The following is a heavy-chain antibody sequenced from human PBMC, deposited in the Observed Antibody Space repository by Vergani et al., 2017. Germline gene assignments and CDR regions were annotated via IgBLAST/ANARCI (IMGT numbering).Heavy chain of an antibody. Sequence: QVQLQESGPGLVKPSETLSLTCTVSGGSISSYYWSWIRQPPGKGLEWIGYIYYSGSTNYNPSLKSRVTISVDTSKNQFFLKLSSVSAADMAVYYCARAPTYYYDSSGLSKELYYFDYWGQGTLVTVSS. CDR1: GGSISSYY. CDR2: IYYSGST. D-gene: IGHD3-22*01. CDR3: ARAPTYYYDSSGLSKELYYFDY. V-gene: IGHV4-59*01. J-gene: IGHJ4*02.